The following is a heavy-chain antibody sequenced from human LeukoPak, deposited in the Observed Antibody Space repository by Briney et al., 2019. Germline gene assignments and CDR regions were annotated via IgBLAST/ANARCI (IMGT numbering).Heavy chain of an antibody. CDR2: INNDGSIT. CDR1: GFTFSSYW. V-gene: IGHV3-74*01. D-gene: IGHD3-22*01. Sequence: GGSLRLSCAASGFTFSSYWMHWVRQAPGKGLVWVSRINNDGSITGYADSVEGRFTISRDNSKNTLYVQMNGLRAEDTAVYYCAKARVPSGNGYYSDWGQGIQVTVSS. J-gene: IGHJ4*02. CDR3: AKARVPSGNGYYSD.